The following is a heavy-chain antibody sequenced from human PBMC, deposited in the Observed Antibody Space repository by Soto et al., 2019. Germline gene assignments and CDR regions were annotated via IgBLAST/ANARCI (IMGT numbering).Heavy chain of an antibody. Sequence: ASVKVSFQSSGYTFTSYDINWVRQATGQGLEWMGWTNPKSGNTGYAQKFQGRVTMTRNTSISTAYMELSSLRSEETAVYYCARGGGHGDYVSYYYYGMDVWGQGTTVTVSS. CDR2: TNPKSGNT. J-gene: IGHJ6*01. D-gene: IGHD4-17*01. CDR3: ARGGGHGDYVSYYYYGMDV. CDR1: GYTFTSYD. V-gene: IGHV1-8*01.